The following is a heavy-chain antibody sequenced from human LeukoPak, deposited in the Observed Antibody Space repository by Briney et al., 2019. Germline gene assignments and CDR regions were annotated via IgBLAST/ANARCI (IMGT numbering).Heavy chain of an antibody. CDR3: ARDWPYSSSSSDY. J-gene: IGHJ4*02. D-gene: IGHD6-6*01. Sequence: ASVKVSCKASGYTFTSYGISWVRQAPGQGLEWMGRIIPIFGTANYAQKFQGRVTITTDESTSTAYMELSSLRSEDTAIYYCARDWPYSSSSSDYWGQGTLVTVSS. V-gene: IGHV1-69*05. CDR1: GYTFTSYG. CDR2: IIPIFGTA.